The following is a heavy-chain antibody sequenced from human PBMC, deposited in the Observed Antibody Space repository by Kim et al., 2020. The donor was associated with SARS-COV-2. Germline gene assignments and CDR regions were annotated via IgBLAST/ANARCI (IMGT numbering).Heavy chain of an antibody. D-gene: IGHD6-13*01. Sequence: ASVKVSCKASGYTFTTYAMNWVRQAPGQGLEWMGWINTNTGNPTYAQGFTGRFLFSLDTSVSTAYLQISSLKAEDTAVYYCARTYSSSWYWFDLWGQGTLVTVSS. CDR1: GYTFTTYA. J-gene: IGHJ5*02. V-gene: IGHV7-4-1*02. CDR3: ARTYSSSWYWFDL. CDR2: INTNTGNP.